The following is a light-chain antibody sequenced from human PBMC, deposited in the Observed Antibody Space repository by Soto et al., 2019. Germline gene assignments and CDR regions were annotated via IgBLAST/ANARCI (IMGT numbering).Light chain of an antibody. J-gene: IGLJ1*01. CDR1: SSDIGDYNY. CDR3: SSSAGNNNYV. Sequence: QSVLTQPPSASGSPGQSVTFSCTGTSSDIGDYNYVSWYQQHPGKAPKLMIYEVTKRPSGVPDRFSGSKSGNTASLTVSGLQADDEPDYYCSSSAGNNNYVFGTGTKVTVL. V-gene: IGLV2-8*01. CDR2: EVT.